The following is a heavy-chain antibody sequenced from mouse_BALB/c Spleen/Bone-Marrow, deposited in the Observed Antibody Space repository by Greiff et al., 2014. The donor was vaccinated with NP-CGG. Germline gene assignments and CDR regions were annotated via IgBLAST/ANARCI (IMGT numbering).Heavy chain of an antibody. CDR1: GYTFTSYW. J-gene: IGHJ4*01. V-gene: IGHV1S127*01. Sequence: QVQLKESGAKLVKPGASVKMSCKASGYTFTSYWMHWVRQRPGQGLEWIGVIDPSDSYTSYIQKFKGKATLTVDTSSSTAYMQLSSLTSEDSAVYYCTRDAMDYWGQGTSVTVSS. CDR3: TRDAMDY. CDR2: IDPSDSYT.